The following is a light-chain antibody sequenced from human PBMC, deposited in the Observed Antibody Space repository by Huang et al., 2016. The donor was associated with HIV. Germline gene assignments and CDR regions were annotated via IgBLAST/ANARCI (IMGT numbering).Light chain of an antibody. J-gene: IGKJ4*01. V-gene: IGKV3-20*01. CDR2: NTS. Sequence: EIVLTQSPGTLSLSPGARATLSCRASQSITTTYLAWYQHKPGQPPRLLIYNTSKRASGIPDRFSGSGSGTDFSLTIRRLEPEDFAVYYCQQYGGSPPGVTFGGGTKVEV. CDR3: QQYGGSPPGVT. CDR1: QSITTTY.